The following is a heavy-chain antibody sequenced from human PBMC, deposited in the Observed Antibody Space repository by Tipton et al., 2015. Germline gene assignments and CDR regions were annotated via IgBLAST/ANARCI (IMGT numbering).Heavy chain of an antibody. D-gene: IGHD3-9*01. Sequence: TLSLTCTVSGGSIDSYYWSWIRQPPGMRLEWIGNIDFRGSTEYNPSVKSRVSISVDRSKNQFSLKLSSVTAADTAVYYCACQDYDILTRDYQTVDYWGQGTLVTVSS. J-gene: IGHJ4*02. CDR3: ACQDYDILTRDYQTVDY. CDR2: IDFRGST. CDR1: GGSIDSYY. V-gene: IGHV4-59*08.